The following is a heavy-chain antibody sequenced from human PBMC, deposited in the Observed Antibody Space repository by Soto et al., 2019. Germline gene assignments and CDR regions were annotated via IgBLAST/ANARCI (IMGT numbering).Heavy chain of an antibody. J-gene: IGHJ5*02. CDR2: IFSNDEK. CDR3: ARIKAGDIVAHDWFDP. Sequence: QVTLKESGPVLVKPTETLTLTCTVSGFSLSNARMGVSWIRQPPRKALEWLAHIFSNDEKSYSTSLKSRLTISKVTSKSQVLLTMTNMDPVDTATYYCARIKAGDIVAHDWFDPWGQGTLVTVSS. D-gene: IGHD5-12*01. V-gene: IGHV2-26*01. CDR1: GFSLSNARMG.